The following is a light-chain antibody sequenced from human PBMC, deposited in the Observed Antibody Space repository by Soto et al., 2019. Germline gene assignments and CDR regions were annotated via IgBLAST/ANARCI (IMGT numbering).Light chain of an antibody. CDR3: RQYNNWSPWT. J-gene: IGKJ1*01. CDR1: ESLXSN. Sequence: MGVTQSAATLSVSPGERATLSCRASESLXSNFDWYQLKPGQAPRVLIXCASTRGTGIPARFSGSGSGRDFTISISRLEPEDFAVYYCRQYNNWSPWTFGQGTKVEIK. CDR2: CAS. V-gene: IGKV3-15*01.